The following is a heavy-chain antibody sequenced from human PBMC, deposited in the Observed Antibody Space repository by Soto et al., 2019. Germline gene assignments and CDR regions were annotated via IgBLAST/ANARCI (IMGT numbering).Heavy chain of an antibody. CDR3: ASGPRGYDFWSGYYYYYGMDV. V-gene: IGHV3-74*01. CDR1: GFTFSSYW. J-gene: IGHJ6*02. Sequence: VGSLRLSCAASGFTFSSYWMHWVRQAPGKGLVWVSRINSDGSSTSYADSVKGRFTISRDNAKNTLYLQMNSLRAEDTAVYYCASGPRGYDFWSGYYYYYGMDVWGQGTTVTVSS. CDR2: INSDGSST. D-gene: IGHD3-3*01.